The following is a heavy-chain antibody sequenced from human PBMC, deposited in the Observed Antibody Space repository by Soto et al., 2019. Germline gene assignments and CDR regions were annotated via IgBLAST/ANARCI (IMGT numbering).Heavy chain of an antibody. CDR3: ARVKSWSALDYYYGMDV. CDR2: IIPIFGTA. Sequence: GASVKVSCKASGGTFSSYAISWVRQAPGQGLEWMGGIIPIFGTANYAQKFQGRVTITADGSTSTAYMELSSLRSEDTAVYYCARVKSWSALDYYYGMDVWGQGTTVTVSS. V-gene: IGHV1-69*13. CDR1: GGTFSSYA. J-gene: IGHJ6*02.